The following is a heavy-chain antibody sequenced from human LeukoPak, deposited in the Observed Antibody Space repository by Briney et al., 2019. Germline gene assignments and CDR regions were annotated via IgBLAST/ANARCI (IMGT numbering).Heavy chain of an antibody. CDR2: INHSGST. CDR3: ASPPIGFGVVMDLYFDY. V-gene: IGHV4-34*01. D-gene: IGHD3-3*01. Sequence: SETLSLTCAVYGGSFSGYYWSWIRQPPGKGLEWIGEINHSGSTNYNPSLKSRVTISVDTSKNQFSLKLSSVTAADTAVYYCASPPIGFGVVMDLYFDYWGQGTLVTVSS. CDR1: GGSFSGYY. J-gene: IGHJ4*02.